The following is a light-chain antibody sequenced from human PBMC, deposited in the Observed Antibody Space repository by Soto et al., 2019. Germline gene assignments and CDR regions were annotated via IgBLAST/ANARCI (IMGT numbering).Light chain of an antibody. Sequence: DIQMTQSPSTLSASVGDRVTITCRAIQSISSWLAWYQQKPGKAPNLLIYKASSLESGVPSRFSGSGSGTEITLTISSLQPDDFAIYYCQQYNSYWTFGQGTKVEIK. CDR2: KAS. V-gene: IGKV1-5*03. CDR1: QSISSW. CDR3: QQYNSYWT. J-gene: IGKJ1*01.